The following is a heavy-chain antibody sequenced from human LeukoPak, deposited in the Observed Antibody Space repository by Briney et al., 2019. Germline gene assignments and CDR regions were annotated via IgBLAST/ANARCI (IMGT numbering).Heavy chain of an antibody. CDR1: GFTFSSYA. V-gene: IGHV3-49*04. Sequence: GGSLRLSCAASGFTFSSYAMSWVRQAPGKGLEWVGSFTGRTYGGTTEYAASVRGRFTISIDDSKSIAYLQMNSLTTEDTAAYYCTRWTTVTTFEYWGQGTQVAVSS. CDR3: TRWTTVTTFEY. J-gene: IGHJ4*02. CDR2: FTGRTYGGTT. D-gene: IGHD4-17*01.